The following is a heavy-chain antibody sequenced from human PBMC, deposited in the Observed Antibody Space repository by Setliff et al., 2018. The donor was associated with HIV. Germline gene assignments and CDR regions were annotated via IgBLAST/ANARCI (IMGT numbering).Heavy chain of an antibody. Sequence: SETLSLTCTVSGGSISSYYWSWIRQPPGKGLEWIGYAYRTGSTKYNPSLKSRVTISVDTSKNQFSLKLSSVTAADTAVYYCATTTIFEVPRYYYYYMDVWGKGTTVTVSS. CDR1: GGSISSYY. CDR2: AYRTGST. V-gene: IGHV4-59*08. CDR3: ATTTIFEVPRYYYYYMDV. D-gene: IGHD3-3*01. J-gene: IGHJ6*03.